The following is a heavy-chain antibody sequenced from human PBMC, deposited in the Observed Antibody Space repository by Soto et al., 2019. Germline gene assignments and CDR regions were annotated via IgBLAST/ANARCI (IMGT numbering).Heavy chain of an antibody. Sequence: ASVKVSCKASGYTFTSYDINWVRQATGQGLEWMGWMNPNSGNTGYAQKFQGRVTMTRNTSISTAYMELSSLRSEDTAVYYCARDYVVVPGASVDYYYMDVWGKGTTVTVSS. V-gene: IGHV1-8*01. J-gene: IGHJ6*03. CDR1: GYTFTSYD. CDR3: ARDYVVVPGASVDYYYMDV. D-gene: IGHD2-2*01. CDR2: MNPNSGNT.